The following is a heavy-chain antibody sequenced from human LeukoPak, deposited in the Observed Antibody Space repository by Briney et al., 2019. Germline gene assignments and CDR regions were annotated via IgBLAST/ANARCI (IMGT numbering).Heavy chain of an antibody. Sequence: ASVKVSCKASGYIFISYYMHWVRQAPGQGLEWMGLVHPNDGSTRYAQKFQGRVIMTRDTPTTTVYMELSSLTSEDTAIYYCARDYWGSYNWFDPWGQGTLVTVSS. CDR3: ARDYWGSYNWFDP. CDR1: GYIFISYY. J-gene: IGHJ5*02. D-gene: IGHD2-8*02. V-gene: IGHV1-46*01. CDR2: VHPNDGST.